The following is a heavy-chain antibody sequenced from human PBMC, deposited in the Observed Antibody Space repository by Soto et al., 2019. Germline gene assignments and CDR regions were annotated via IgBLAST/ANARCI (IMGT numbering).Heavy chain of an antibody. J-gene: IGHJ4*02. D-gene: IGHD2-15*01. CDR2: IGGDASST. CDR1: GFTFSNYA. V-gene: IGHV3-23*01. Sequence: EVQLLESGGGLVQPGGSLRLSCAASGFTFSNYAMSWVRQAPGKGLEWVSAIGGDASSTFYADSVKGRFTISRDNSQNTLYLQMSSLRAEDTAVYYCAKDPSGGYCSGGSCYGWGQGTLVTVSS. CDR3: AKDPSGGYCSGGSCYG.